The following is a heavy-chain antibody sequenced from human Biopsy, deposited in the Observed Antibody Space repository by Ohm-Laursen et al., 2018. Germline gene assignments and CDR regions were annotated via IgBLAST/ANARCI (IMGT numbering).Heavy chain of an antibody. Sequence: SETLSLTCAVNGESSSGYFWNWIRQPPGKGLEWIGEINQSGGTKYNPSLKRRATLSADSSNSQFSLRLTSVTAADTAIYYCARGSGYFKLDVWGQGTTVTVSS. D-gene: IGHD5-12*01. CDR3: ARGSGYFKLDV. CDR2: INQSGGT. V-gene: IGHV4-34*01. J-gene: IGHJ6*02. CDR1: GESSSGYF.